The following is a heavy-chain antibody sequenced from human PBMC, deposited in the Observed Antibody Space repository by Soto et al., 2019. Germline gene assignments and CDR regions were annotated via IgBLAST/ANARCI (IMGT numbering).Heavy chain of an antibody. CDR3: ARDRGLLPSSYGMDV. CDR1: GFTFSNYA. CDR2: ISSDGSNK. D-gene: IGHD6-6*01. Sequence: QVQLVESGGGVVQPGRSLRLSCAASGFTFSNYAMHWVRQAPGKGLEWVAIISSDGSNKYYADSVKGRFTISRDNSRNTVYLQMNSLRAEDTAVYYCARDRGLLPSSYGMDVWGQGTTVTVSS. J-gene: IGHJ6*02. V-gene: IGHV3-30-3*01.